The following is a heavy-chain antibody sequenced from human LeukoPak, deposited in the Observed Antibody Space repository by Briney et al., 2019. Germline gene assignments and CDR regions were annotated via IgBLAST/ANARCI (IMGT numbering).Heavy chain of an antibody. CDR1: GYTFTSYG. D-gene: IGHD4-17*01. Sequence: ASVKVSCKASGYTFTSYGISWMRQAPGQGLEWMGWISAYNGNTNYAQKLQGRVTMTTDTSTSTAYMELRSLRSDDTAVYYCARCYGDYLGLDFDYWGQGTLVTVSS. CDR3: ARCYGDYLGLDFDY. V-gene: IGHV1-18*01. J-gene: IGHJ4*02. CDR2: ISAYNGNT.